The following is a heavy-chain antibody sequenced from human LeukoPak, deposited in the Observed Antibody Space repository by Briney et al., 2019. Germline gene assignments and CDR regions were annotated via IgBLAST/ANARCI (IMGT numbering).Heavy chain of an antibody. CDR1: GFTFSSYD. CDR3: AKLGYSYGYYFDY. Sequence: GSLRLSCAASGFTFSSYDMHWVRQAPGKGLEWVTVISYDGSNKYYADSVKGRFTISRDNSKNTLYLQMNSLRAEDTAVYYCAKLGYSYGYYFDYWGQGTLVTVSS. D-gene: IGHD5-18*01. CDR2: ISYDGSNK. J-gene: IGHJ4*02. V-gene: IGHV3-30-3*01.